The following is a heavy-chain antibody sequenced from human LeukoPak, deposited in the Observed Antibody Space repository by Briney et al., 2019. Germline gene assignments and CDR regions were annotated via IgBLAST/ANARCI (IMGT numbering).Heavy chain of an antibody. V-gene: IGHV4-59*08. CDR3: ARYIAAADPYYYYGMDV. CDR2: IYYSGST. Sequence: SETLSLTCTVSGGSINSYYWSWIRQPQGKGLEWIGYIYYSGSTNYNPSLKSRVTISVDTSKNQFSLKLNSVTAADTAVYYCARYIAAADPYYYYGMDVWGQGTTVTVSS. D-gene: IGHD6-13*01. J-gene: IGHJ6*02. CDR1: GGSINSYY.